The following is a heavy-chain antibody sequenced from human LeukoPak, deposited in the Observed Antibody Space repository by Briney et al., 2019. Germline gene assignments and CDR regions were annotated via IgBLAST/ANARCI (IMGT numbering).Heavy chain of an antibody. V-gene: IGHV3-21*01. D-gene: IGHD3-10*01. CDR1: GFTFSSYT. CDR3: TTNYYYYTRAFDI. CDR2: ISSSSSYI. Sequence: GGSLKLSCAASGFTFSSYTMNWVRQAPGKGLEWVSTISSSSSYIYYADSVRGRFTISRDNAKNSLYLQMNSLRAEDTALYYCTTNYYYYTRAFDIWGQGTKVTVSS. J-gene: IGHJ3*02.